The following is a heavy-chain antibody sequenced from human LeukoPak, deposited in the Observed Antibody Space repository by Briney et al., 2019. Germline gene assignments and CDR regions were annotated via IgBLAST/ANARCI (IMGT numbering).Heavy chain of an antibody. CDR2: IKSKTGGGTT. D-gene: IGHD5-18*01. CDR3: ARSGNTAMVTGDWDLDFDY. CDR1: GFTFSNAW. J-gene: IGHJ4*02. V-gene: IGHV3-15*07. Sequence: GGSLRLSCAASGFTFSNAWTNWVRQAPGKGLEWVGRIKSKTGGGTTDYAAPVKGRFTISRDDSKNTLYLQMNSLKTEDTAVYYCARSGNTAMVTGDWDLDFDYWGQGTLVTVSS.